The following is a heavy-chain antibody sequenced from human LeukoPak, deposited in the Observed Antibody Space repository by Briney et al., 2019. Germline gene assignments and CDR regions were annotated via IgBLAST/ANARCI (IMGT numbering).Heavy chain of an antibody. Sequence: GASVKVSCKASGYTFTSYGISWVRQAPGQGLEWMGWISGYSGNTKYAQKLQGRVTVTKDTSTSTAYMELRSMRSDDTAVYYCARVIGLQLDKPPFLHHYYYMEVWGKGTTVTVSS. CDR1: GYTFTSYG. V-gene: IGHV1-18*01. D-gene: IGHD1-1*01. J-gene: IGHJ6*03. CDR2: ISGYSGNT. CDR3: ARVIGLQLDKPPFLHHYYYMEV.